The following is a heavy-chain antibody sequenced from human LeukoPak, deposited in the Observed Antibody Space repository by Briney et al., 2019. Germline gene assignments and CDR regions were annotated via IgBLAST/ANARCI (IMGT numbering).Heavy chain of an antibody. CDR3: ARPDKYDFWFDP. V-gene: IGHV4-39*01. CDR1: GGSISSSSYY. CDR2: IYYSGST. J-gene: IGHJ5*02. Sequence: SETLSLTCTVSGGSISSSSYYWGWIRQPPGKGLEWIGSIYYSGSTYYNPSLKSRVTISVDTSKNQFSLKLSSVAAADTAVYYCARPDKYDFWFDPWGQGTLVTVSS. D-gene: IGHD3-3*01.